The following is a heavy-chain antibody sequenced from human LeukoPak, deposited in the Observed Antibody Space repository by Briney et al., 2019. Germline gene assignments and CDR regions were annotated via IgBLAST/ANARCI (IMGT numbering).Heavy chain of an antibody. V-gene: IGHV3-7*01. D-gene: IGHD3-3*01. CDR2: IKQDGSEK. CDR1: GFTFSSYW. Sequence: PGGSLRLSCAASGFTFSSYWMSWVRQAPGKGLEWVANIKQDGSEKYYVDSVKGRFTISRDNANNSLYLQMNSLRAEDTAVYYCASTLGITIFGMGDYMDVWGKGTTVTVSS. J-gene: IGHJ6*03. CDR3: ASTLGITIFGMGDYMDV.